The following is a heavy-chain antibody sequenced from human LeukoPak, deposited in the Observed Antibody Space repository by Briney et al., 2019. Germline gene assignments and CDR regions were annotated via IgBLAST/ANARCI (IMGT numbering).Heavy chain of an antibody. CDR2: ISAYNGNT. J-gene: IGHJ4*02. CDR1: GYTFTSYA. V-gene: IGHV1-18*01. Sequence: ASVKVSCKASGYTFTSYAISWVRQAPGQGLEWMGWISAYNGNTNYAQKLQGRVTMTTDTSTSTAYMELRSLRSDDTAVYYCARTYCSSTSSYSGYWGQGTLVTGSS. CDR3: ARTYCSSTSSYSGY. D-gene: IGHD2-2*01.